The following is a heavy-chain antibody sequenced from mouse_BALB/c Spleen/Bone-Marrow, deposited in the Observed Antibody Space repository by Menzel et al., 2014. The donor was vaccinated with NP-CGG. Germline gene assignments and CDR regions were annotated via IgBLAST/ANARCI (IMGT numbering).Heavy chain of an antibody. CDR3: ARSGFDY. Sequence: VLLVESGSVLVRPGASVKLSCKASGYTFTSSWMHWAKQRPGQGLEWIGEIHPNSGNTNYNEKFKGKATLTVDTSSSTAYVDLSGLSSEDSAVYYCARSGFDYWGQGTTLTVSS. CDR2: IHPNSGNT. CDR1: GYTFTSSW. J-gene: IGHJ2*01. V-gene: IGHV1S130*01. D-gene: IGHD4-1*01.